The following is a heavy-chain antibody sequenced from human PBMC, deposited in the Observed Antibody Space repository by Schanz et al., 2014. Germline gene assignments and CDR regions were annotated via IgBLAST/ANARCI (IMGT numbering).Heavy chain of an antibody. J-gene: IGHJ4*02. CDR3: AKDGIMVQGVIWERYFDS. D-gene: IGHD3-10*01. Sequence: EVRLLESGGGLVQPGGSLRLSCVASGFSFSTYGMTWVRQAPGKGLEWVSSISSSSMYIYQADSMRGRFTISRDNAKNSLYLQMNSLRAEDTALYYCAKDGIMVQGVIWERYFDSWGQGTLVTVSS. CDR1: GFSFSTYG. CDR2: ISSSSMYI. V-gene: IGHV3-21*04.